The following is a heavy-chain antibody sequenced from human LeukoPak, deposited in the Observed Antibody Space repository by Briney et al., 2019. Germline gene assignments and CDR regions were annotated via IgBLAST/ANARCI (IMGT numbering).Heavy chain of an antibody. CDR2: IYTSGST. CDR3: ARVSYYYDSSGYFLDI. CDR1: GGSISSYY. Sequence: SETLSLTCTVSGGSISSYYWSWIRQPAGKGLEWIGRIYTSGSTNYNPSLKSRVTMSVDTSKNQFSLKLSSVTAADTAVYYCARVSYYYDSSGYFLDIWGQGTMVTVSS. D-gene: IGHD3-22*01. J-gene: IGHJ3*02. V-gene: IGHV4-4*07.